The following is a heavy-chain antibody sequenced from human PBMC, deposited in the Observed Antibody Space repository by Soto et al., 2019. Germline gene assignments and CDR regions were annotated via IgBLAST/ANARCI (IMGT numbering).Heavy chain of an antibody. D-gene: IGHD5-18*01. Sequence: SETLSLTCTASGGSFSSYYWAWIRQPPGKGLEWIGYIYHSGSTNYNPSLKSRVTMSVDTSKSQFSLRLSSMTAADTAVYYCARERYSYGSSAFDFWGHGILVTVSS. V-gene: IGHV4-59*01. CDR3: ARERYSYGSSAFDF. CDR2: IYHSGST. J-gene: IGHJ4*01. CDR1: GGSFSSYY.